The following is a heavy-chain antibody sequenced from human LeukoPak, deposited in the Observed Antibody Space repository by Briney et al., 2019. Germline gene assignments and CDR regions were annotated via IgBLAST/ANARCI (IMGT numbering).Heavy chain of an antibody. CDR3: ARTYAYDATGDRGH. J-gene: IGHJ4*02. V-gene: IGHV3-7*01. Sequence: GGSLRLSCAASGFTFSSYWMSWVRQAPGKGLEWVANINQDGSEKNYVDSVKGRFTISRDNAKNSLYLQMNSLRAEDTAVYYCARTYAYDATGDRGHWGQGTLVTVSS. CDR2: INQDGSEK. CDR1: GFTFSSYW. D-gene: IGHD3-16*01.